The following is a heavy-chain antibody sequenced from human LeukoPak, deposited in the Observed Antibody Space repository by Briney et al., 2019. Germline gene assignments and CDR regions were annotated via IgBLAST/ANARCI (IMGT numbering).Heavy chain of an antibody. CDR3: ARITGWELSPPYWYFDL. D-gene: IGHD1-26*01. CDR2: IYYSGST. CDR1: GGSISSYY. Sequence: SETLSLTCTVSGGSISSYYWGWIRQPPGKGLEWIGYIYYSGSTNYNPSLKSRVTISVDTSKNQFSLKLSSVTAADTAVYYCARITGWELSPPYWYFDLWGRGTLVTVSS. J-gene: IGHJ2*01. V-gene: IGHV4-59*08.